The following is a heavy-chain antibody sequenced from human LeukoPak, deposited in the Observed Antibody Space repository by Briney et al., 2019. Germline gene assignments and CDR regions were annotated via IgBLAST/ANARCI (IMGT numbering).Heavy chain of an antibody. V-gene: IGHV1-69*01. Sequence: IFGTANYAQKFQGRVTITADESTSTAYMELSSLRSEDTAVYYCARTYYDFWSGLSLYYFDYWGQGTLVTVSS. CDR2: IFGTA. J-gene: IGHJ4*02. D-gene: IGHD3-3*01. CDR3: ARTYYDFWSGLSLYYFDY.